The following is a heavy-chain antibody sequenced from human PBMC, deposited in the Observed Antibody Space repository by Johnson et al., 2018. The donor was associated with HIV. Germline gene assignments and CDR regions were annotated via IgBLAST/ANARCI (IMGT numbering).Heavy chain of an antibody. V-gene: IGHV3-23*04. CDR3: ARGRPRWEPLRGGAFDI. Sequence: VQLVESGGGLAQPGGALRLSCAASGFTFSSYAMSWVRQAPGKGLEWVSGISGSGGSTYYADSVKGRFTLFRDNSKNTLYLQMKSLRAGDAAVYYWARGRPRWEPLRGGAFDIWGQGTMVTVSS. J-gene: IGHJ3*02. CDR1: GFTFSSYA. D-gene: IGHD1-26*01. CDR2: ISGSGGST.